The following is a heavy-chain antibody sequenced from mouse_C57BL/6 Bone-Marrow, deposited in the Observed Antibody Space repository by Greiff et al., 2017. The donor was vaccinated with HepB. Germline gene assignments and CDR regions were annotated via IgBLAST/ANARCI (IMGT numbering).Heavy chain of an antibody. Sequence: VQLQQSGAELVKPGASVKLSCKASGYTFTSYWMHWVKQRPGQGLEWIGMIHHNSGSTNYNEKFKSRATLTVDKSYSTSYMQLSRLTSEDSAVYYCASGIFYDYAFAYWGQGTLVTVSA. V-gene: IGHV1-64*01. CDR3: ASGIFYDYAFAY. D-gene: IGHD2-4*01. J-gene: IGHJ3*01. CDR1: GYTFTSYW. CDR2: IHHNSGST.